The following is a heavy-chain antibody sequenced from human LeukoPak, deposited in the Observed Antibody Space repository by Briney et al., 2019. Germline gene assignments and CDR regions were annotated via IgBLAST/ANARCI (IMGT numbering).Heavy chain of an antibody. J-gene: IGHJ3*02. CDR2: ISSRSNYI. V-gene: IGHV3-21*01. CDR3: ARVGYAFDI. Sequence: GGSLRLSCAASGFTFSTYSMNWVRQAPGKGLEWVSTISSRSNYIYYADSVKGRFTISRDNAKNSLYLQMNSLRDEDTAVYYCARVGYAFDIWGQGTMVTVSS. CDR1: GFTFSTYS.